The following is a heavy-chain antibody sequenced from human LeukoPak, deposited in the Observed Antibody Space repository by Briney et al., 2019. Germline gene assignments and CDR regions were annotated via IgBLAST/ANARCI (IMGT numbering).Heavy chain of an antibody. CDR3: VRGREVRGRSMDV. CDR1: GFNFSSHW. V-gene: IGHV3-74*03. D-gene: IGHD3-10*01. J-gene: IGHJ6*04. Sequence: GGSLILSCAASGFNFSSHWMHWVRQAPGKGLVWVSRLRSSGNGTTYADSVKGRFTISRDNAKNTLFLQMNSLRIEDTAVYYCVRGREVRGRSMDVWGKGTTVIVSP. CDR2: LRSSGNGT.